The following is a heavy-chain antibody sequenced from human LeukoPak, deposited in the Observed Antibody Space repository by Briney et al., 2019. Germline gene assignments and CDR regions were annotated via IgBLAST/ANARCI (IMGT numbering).Heavy chain of an antibody. V-gene: IGHV3-23*01. CDR2: ISGSGGST. CDR3: ARTKPQQFDILS. CDR1: GFTFRRYG. Sequence: GGSLRLSCAASGFTFRRYGMTWVRQAPGKGLEWVSSISGSGGSTYSVDSVKGRFTVSRDNSKNTLYLQMNSLRAEDTAVYYCARTKPQQFDILSWGQGTLVTVSS. D-gene: IGHD3-9*01. J-gene: IGHJ4*02.